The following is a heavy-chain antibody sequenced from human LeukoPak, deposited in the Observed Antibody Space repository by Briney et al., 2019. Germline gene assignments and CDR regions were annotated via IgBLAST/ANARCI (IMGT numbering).Heavy chain of an antibody. Sequence: GASVKVSCKASGYTFTSYYMHWVRQAPGQGLEWMGIINPSGGSTSYAQKFQGRVTMTRDMSTSTVYMELSSLRSEDTAVYYCARAVRDRGVILPWFDPWGQGTLVTVSS. D-gene: IGHD3-10*01. CDR3: ARAVRDRGVILPWFDP. CDR2: INPSGGST. V-gene: IGHV1-46*01. CDR1: GYTFTSYY. J-gene: IGHJ5*02.